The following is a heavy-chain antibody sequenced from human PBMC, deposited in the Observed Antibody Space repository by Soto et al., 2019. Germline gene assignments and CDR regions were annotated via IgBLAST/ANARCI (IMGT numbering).Heavy chain of an antibody. J-gene: IGHJ1*01. V-gene: IGHV4-30-2*01. Sequence: PSETLSLTCAVSGGSISSGGYSWSWIRQPPGKGLEWIGYIYHSGSTYYNPSLKSRVTISVDRSKNQFSLKLSSVTAADTAVYYSARGHPDDRGYFQHWGQGTLVTVSS. D-gene: IGHD3-22*01. CDR2: IYHSGST. CDR3: ARGHPDDRGYFQH. CDR1: GGSISSGGYS.